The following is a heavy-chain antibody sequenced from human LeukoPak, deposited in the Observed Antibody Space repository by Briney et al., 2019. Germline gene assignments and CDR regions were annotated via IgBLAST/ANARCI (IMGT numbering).Heavy chain of an antibody. Sequence: PGGSLRLSCAASGFTFRSYGMHWVRQAPGKGLEWVAYIQNDGSNEQYADSVKGRFSISRDSSKNILYLQMNSLRAEDMALYYCAKVSRSDAFDIWGQGTMVTVSS. CDR1: GFTFRSYG. CDR2: IQNDGSNE. CDR3: AKVSRSDAFDI. V-gene: IGHV3-30*02. J-gene: IGHJ3*02.